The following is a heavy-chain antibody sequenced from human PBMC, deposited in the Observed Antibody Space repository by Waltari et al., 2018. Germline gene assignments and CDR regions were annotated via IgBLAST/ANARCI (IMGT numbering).Heavy chain of an antibody. D-gene: IGHD3-10*01. V-gene: IGHV1-3*01. CDR2: INAGNGNT. CDR1: GYTFTSDA. J-gene: IGHJ4*02. CDR3: VRGGLLWFGESADY. Sequence: QVQLVQSGAEVKKHGASVKVSCKASGYTFTSDAIYWVRQAPGQRLEWMGWINAGNGNTKYSQKLQGRVTITRDTSASTAYMELSSLRFEDTAVYYCVRGGLLWFGESADYWGQGTLVTVSS.